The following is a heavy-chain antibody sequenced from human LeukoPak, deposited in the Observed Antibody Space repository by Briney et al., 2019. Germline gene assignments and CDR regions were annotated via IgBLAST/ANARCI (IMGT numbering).Heavy chain of an antibody. CDR1: GGSISSGDYY. CDR2: IYYSGST. D-gene: IGHD2-2*01. CDR3: ARGRIVVVPAASMDV. J-gene: IGHJ6*04. Sequence: SETLSLTSTVSGGSISSGDYYWSWIRQPPGKGLEWIGYIYYSGSTDYNPSLKSRVTISVDTSKNQFSLKLSSVTAADTAVYYCARGRIVVVPAASMDVWGKGTTVTVSS. V-gene: IGHV4-61*08.